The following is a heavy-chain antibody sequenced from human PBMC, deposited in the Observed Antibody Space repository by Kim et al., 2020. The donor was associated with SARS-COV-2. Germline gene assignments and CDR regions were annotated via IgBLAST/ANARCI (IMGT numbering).Heavy chain of an antibody. V-gene: IGHV4-59*08. D-gene: IGHD3-3*01. CDR2: IYYSGST. CDR1: GGSISSYY. CDR3: ARQESRTGFLEWLLSV. Sequence: SETLSLTCTVSGGSISSYYWSWIRQPPGKGLEWIGYIYYSGSTNYNPSLKSRVTISVDTSKNQFSLKLSSVTAADTAVYYCARQESRTGFLEWLLSVWGQGTLVTVSS. J-gene: IGHJ4*02.